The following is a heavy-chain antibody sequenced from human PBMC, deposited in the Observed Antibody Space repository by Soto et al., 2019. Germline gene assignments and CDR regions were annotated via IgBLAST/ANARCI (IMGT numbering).Heavy chain of an antibody. J-gene: IGHJ1*01. CDR1: GFTFSSYA. V-gene: IGHV3-23*01. Sequence: GGSLRLSCAASGFTFSSYAMSWVRQAPGKGLEWVSAISGSGGSTYYADSVKGRFTISRDNSKNTLYLQMNSLRAEDTAVYYCAKVGPPSYSSGPLNSWCQGTLVTSPQ. D-gene: IGHD6-19*01. CDR3: AKVGPPSYSSGPLNS. CDR2: ISGSGGST.